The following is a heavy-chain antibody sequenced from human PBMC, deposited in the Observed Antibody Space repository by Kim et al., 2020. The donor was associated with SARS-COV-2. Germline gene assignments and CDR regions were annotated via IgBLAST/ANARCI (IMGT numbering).Heavy chain of an antibody. J-gene: IGHJ4*02. CDR1: GYTFTGYY. CDR3: AREYSSSSGAGGLVY. Sequence: ASVKVSCKASGYTFTGYYMHWVRQAPGQGLEWMGRINPNSGGTNYAQKFQGRVTMTRDTSISTAYMELSRLRSDDTAVYYCAREYSSSSGAGGLVYWGQGTLVTVSS. V-gene: IGHV1-2*06. D-gene: IGHD6-6*01. CDR2: INPNSGGT.